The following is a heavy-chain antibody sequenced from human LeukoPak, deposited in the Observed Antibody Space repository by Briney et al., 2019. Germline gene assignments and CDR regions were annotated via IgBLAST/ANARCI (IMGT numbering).Heavy chain of an antibody. J-gene: IGHJ4*02. CDR1: GYSISSGGYY. CDR2: IYHSGST. Sequence: PSETLSLTCTVSGYSISSGGYYWTWIRQPPGKGLEWIGYIYHSGSTYYNPSLKSRVTISIDASKNQFSLKLSSVTAADTAVYYCARSPIPAAISGYYLDYWGQGMLVTVSS. V-gene: IGHV4-30-2*01. D-gene: IGHD2-2*01. CDR3: ARSPIPAAISGYYLDY.